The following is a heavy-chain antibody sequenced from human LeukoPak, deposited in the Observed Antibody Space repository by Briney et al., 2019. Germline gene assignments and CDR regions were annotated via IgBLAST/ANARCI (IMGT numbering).Heavy chain of an antibody. CDR3: ARDKVAARPLFWGSLDY. D-gene: IGHD6-6*01. Sequence: GGSLRLSCAASGFTFSSYNMNWVRQAPGKGLEWVAVIWYDGSNKYYADSVKGRFTISRDNSKNTLYLQMNSLRAEDTAVYYCARDKVAARPLFWGSLDYWGQGTLVTVSS. V-gene: IGHV3-33*08. J-gene: IGHJ4*02. CDR2: IWYDGSNK. CDR1: GFTFSSYN.